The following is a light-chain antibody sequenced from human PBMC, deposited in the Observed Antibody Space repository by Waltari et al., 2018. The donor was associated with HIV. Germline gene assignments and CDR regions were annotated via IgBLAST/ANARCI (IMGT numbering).Light chain of an antibody. CDR2: EVT. V-gene: IGLV2-14*01. CDR3: SSYTSSNTVV. CDR1: SSDVGGYNY. J-gene: IGLJ2*01. Sequence: QSALTQPASVSGSPGQSITISCTGTSSDVGGYNYVSWYQQHPGKAPKVMIYEVTNRPSGVSNRFAGSKSGNTASLTISGLQADDEADYYCSSYTSSNTVVFGGGTKLTVL.